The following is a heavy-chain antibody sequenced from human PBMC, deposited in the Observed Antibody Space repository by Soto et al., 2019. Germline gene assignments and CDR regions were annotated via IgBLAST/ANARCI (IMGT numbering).Heavy chain of an antibody. Sequence: ASVKVSCKASGYTFISYDINWVRQAPGQGLEWMGWINPNSGGTNYAQKFQGRVTMTRDTSISTAYMELSRLRSDDTAVYYCARSRIQLWPDAFDIWGQGTMVTVSS. CDR3: ARSRIQLWPDAFDI. J-gene: IGHJ3*02. CDR2: INPNSGGT. D-gene: IGHD5-18*01. CDR1: GYTFISYD. V-gene: IGHV1-2*02.